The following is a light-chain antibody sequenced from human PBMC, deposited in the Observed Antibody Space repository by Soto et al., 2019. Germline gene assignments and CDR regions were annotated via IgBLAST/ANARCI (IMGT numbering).Light chain of an antibody. Sequence: DIPMTQSPSSLSASVGDSVTITCRASQGIINYLAWFQQKPGKVPKLLIYTASTLRSGVSSRFSGSGSGTDFTLTISSLQPEDVATYYCQKYNSAPRTFDQGNKVEI. CDR3: QKYNSAPRT. CDR1: QGIINY. V-gene: IGKV1-27*01. CDR2: TAS. J-gene: IGKJ1*01.